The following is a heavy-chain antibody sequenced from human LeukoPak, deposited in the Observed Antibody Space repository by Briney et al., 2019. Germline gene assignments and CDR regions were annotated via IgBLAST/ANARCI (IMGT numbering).Heavy chain of an antibody. CDR2: IYYSGST. D-gene: IGHD6-13*01. Sequence: SETLSLPCTVSGYSISSGYYWGWIRQPPGKGLEWIGSIYYSGSTYYNPSLKCRVTISVDTSKNQFSLKLSSVTAADTAVYYCARHPVAAAGTKIDYWGQGTLVTVSS. V-gene: IGHV4-38-2*02. CDR1: GYSISSGYY. CDR3: ARHPVAAAGTKIDY. J-gene: IGHJ4*02.